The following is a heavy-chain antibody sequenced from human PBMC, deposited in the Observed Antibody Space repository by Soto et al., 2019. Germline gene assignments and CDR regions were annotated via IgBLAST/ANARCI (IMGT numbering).Heavy chain of an antibody. CDR1: GFTFSSYA. Sequence: GGSLRLSCAASGFTFSSYAMSWVRQAPGKGLEWVSAISGSGGSTYYPDSVKGRFTISRDNSKNTLYLQMNSLRAEDTAVYYCAKDQGGWEYSYGLNYYYGMDVWGQGTTVTVSS. V-gene: IGHV3-23*01. J-gene: IGHJ6*02. CDR3: AKDQGGWEYSYGLNYYYGMDV. CDR2: ISGSGGST. D-gene: IGHD5-18*01.